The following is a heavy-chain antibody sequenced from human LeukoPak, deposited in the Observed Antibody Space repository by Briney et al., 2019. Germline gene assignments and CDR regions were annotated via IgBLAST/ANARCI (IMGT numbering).Heavy chain of an antibody. V-gene: IGHV4-34*01. CDR2: INHSGST. CDR1: GGSFSGYY. J-gene: IGHJ4*02. CDR3: ARRLNGLDY. Sequence: SETLSLTCAVYGGSFSGYYWSWIRQPPGKGLEWIGEINHSGSTNYNPSLKSRVTISVDTSKNQFSPKLSSVTAADTAVYYCARRLNGLDYWGQGTLVTVSS. D-gene: IGHD3-16*01.